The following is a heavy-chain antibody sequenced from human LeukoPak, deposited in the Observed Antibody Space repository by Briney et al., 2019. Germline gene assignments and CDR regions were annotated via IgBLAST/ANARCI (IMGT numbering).Heavy chain of an antibody. D-gene: IGHD2-2*01. J-gene: IGHJ5*02. CDR2: INAGNGNT. CDR3: ARDPAYCSSTSCYVFDP. CDR1: GYTFTSYA. Sequence: ASVKVSCKASGYTFTSYAMHWVRQAPGQRLEWMGWINAGNGNTKYSQKFQGRVTITRDTSASTAYMELSSLRSEDTAVYYCARDPAYCSSTSCYVFDPWGQGTLVTVSS. V-gene: IGHV1-3*01.